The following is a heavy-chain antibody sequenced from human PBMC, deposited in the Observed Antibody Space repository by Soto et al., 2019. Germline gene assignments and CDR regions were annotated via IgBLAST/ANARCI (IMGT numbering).Heavy chain of an antibody. CDR3: AREGSYSAYNFAHGIQLWSFDF. CDR1: GGSINTFY. J-gene: IGHJ4*02. V-gene: IGHV4-4*07. D-gene: IGHD5-12*01. Sequence: SETLSLTCTVSGGSINTFYWCWVRQPAGKXLEWIGRIFSSGSTSFNPSLESRVAMSVDTSKNHFSLNLSSVTAADMAVYYCAREGSYSAYNFAHGIQLWSFDFWGQGALVTVSS. CDR2: IFSSGST.